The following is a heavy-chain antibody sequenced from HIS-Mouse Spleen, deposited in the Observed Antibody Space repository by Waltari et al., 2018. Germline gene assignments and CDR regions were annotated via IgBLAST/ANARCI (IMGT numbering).Heavy chain of an antibody. CDR1: GYTFTSYD. V-gene: IGHV1-8*01. CDR2: MNPNSGNT. Sequence: QVQLVQSGAEVKKPGASVKVSCKASGYTFTSYDINWVRQATGQGLEWMGWMNPNSGNTGHAQKFQGRVTMTRNTSISTAYMELSSLRSEDTAVYYCARHSSSWYYYYYGMDVWGQGTTVTVSS. CDR3: ARHSSSWYYYYYGMDV. D-gene: IGHD6-13*01. J-gene: IGHJ6*02.